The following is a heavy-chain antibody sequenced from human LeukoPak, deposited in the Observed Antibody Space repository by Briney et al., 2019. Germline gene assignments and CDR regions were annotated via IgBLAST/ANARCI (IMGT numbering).Heavy chain of an antibody. V-gene: IGHV4-39*01. CDR2: IYTSGRT. J-gene: IGHJ3*02. CDR3: ARRPEYNRSSRWAFDI. CDR1: GDSISNHNDF. Sequence: SETLSLTCTVSGDSISNHNDFWGWIRQPPGKGLEWIASIYTSGRTLFNSSLKSRVALSLDTSKNQVSLELNSVTAADSAVYYCARRPEYNRSSRWAFDIWGQGTMVIVSS. D-gene: IGHD1-14*01.